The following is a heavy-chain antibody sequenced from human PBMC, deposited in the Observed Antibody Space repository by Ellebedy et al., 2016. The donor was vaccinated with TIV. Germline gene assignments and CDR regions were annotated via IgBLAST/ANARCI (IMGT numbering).Heavy chain of an antibody. V-gene: IGHV4-34*01. CDR2: ITDSGTT. Sequence: SETLSLXXAVYGGSFSGYYWTWIRQAPGKGLEWIGEITDSGTTNYNPSLKSRVIISVDTSKNQFSLKLTSVTAADTAVYYCARGRTTMITNPKYFDYWGQGTLLTVSS. D-gene: IGHD3-16*01. CDR3: ARGRTTMITNPKYFDY. CDR1: GGSFSGYY. J-gene: IGHJ4*02.